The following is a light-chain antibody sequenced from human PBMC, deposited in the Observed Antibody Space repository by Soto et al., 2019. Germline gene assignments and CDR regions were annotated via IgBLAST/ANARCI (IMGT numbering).Light chain of an antibody. CDR3: SSYTSSSLLYV. CDR2: DVN. J-gene: IGLJ1*01. CDR1: SSDIGNSNY. Sequence: QSVLTQPASVSGSPGQSITISCTGTSSDIGNSNYVSWYQQHPGKAPKLMIYDVNKRPSGISNRFSGSKSASTASLTISGLQAEDEADYYCSSYTSSSLLYVFGTGTKLTVL. V-gene: IGLV2-14*03.